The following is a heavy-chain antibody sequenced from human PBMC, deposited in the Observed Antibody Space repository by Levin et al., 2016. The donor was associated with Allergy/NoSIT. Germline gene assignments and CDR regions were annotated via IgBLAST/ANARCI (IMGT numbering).Heavy chain of an antibody. CDR3: AREGVGSWYFTQGYYYYGMDV. CDR2: ISYDGSNK. D-gene: IGHD6-13*01. J-gene: IGHJ6*02. Sequence: WIRQPPGKGLEWVAVISYDGSNKYYADSVKGRFTISRDNSKNTLYLQMNSLRAEDTAVYYCAREGVGSWYFTQGYYYYGMDVWGQGTTVTVSS. V-gene: IGHV3-30*04.